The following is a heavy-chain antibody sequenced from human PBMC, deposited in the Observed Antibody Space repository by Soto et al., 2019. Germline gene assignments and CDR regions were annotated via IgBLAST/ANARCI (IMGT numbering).Heavy chain of an antibody. Sequence: PSETLSLTCTVSGGSISSYYWSWIRQPPGKGLEWIGYIYYSGSTSYTPSIKSRATISVDTSKNQFSLKLSSVTAADTAVYYCARAGQLASWRHYRMDVWGQGTQVTVSS. CDR1: GGSISSYY. V-gene: IGHV4-59*01. J-gene: IGHJ6*02. CDR3: ARAGQLASWRHYRMDV. CDR2: IYYSGST. D-gene: IGHD6-6*01.